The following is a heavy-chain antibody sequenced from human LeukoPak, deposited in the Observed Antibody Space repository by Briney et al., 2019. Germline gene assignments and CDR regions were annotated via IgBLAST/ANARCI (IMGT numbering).Heavy chain of an antibody. J-gene: IGHJ6*02. Sequence: GGSLRLSCAVSGFTFSRYSMNWVRQAPGKGLEWVSVISGGSTSTFYADSVKGRFTISRDNAKNSLCLQMDSLRAEDTAVYYCARNTPSLSTNGMDVWGQGTTVTVSS. V-gene: IGHV3-21*01. CDR3: ARNTPSLSTNGMDV. CDR2: ISGGSTST. CDR1: GFTFSRYS. D-gene: IGHD3-3*02.